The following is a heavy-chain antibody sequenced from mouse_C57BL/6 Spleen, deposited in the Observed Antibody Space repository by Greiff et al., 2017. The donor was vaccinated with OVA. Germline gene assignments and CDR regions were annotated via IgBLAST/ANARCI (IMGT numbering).Heavy chain of an antibody. V-gene: IGHV1-26*01. CDR2: INPNNGGT. J-gene: IGHJ3*01. CDR3: AREEGTGAFAY. D-gene: IGHD4-1*01. CDR1: GYTFTDYY. Sequence: VQLQQSGPELVKPGASVKISCKASGYTFTDYYMNWVKQSHGKSLEWIGDINPNNGGTSYNQKFKGKATLTVDKSSSTAYMELRSLTSEDSAVYYCAREEGTGAFAYWGQGTLVTVSA.